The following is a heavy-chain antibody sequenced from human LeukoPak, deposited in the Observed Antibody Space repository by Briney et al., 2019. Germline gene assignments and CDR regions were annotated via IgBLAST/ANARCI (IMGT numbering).Heavy chain of an antibody. CDR1: GFTFSAYA. Sequence: PGGPLRLSCAASGFTFSAYAMHWVRQAPGKGLEYVSTINSDGDKTYYASSVRGRFTISRDNSKNTLFLQMGSLRADDMAVYYCARALILWGVDYWGQGTLVTVSS. D-gene: IGHD3-10*01. CDR3: ARALILWGVDY. V-gene: IGHV3-64*01. CDR2: INSDGDKT. J-gene: IGHJ4*02.